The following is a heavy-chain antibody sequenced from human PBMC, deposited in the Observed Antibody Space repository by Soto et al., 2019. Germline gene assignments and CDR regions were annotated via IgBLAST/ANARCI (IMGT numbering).Heavy chain of an antibody. V-gene: IGHV3-49*04. CDR3: TSVTYYGSGSPNWFDP. Sequence: GGSLRLSCTASGFTFGDYAMSWVRQAPGKGLEWVGFIRSKAYGGTTEYAASVKGRFTISRDDSKSIAYLQMNSLKTEDTAVYYCTSVTYYGSGSPNWFDPWGQGTLVTVSS. D-gene: IGHD3-10*01. J-gene: IGHJ5*02. CDR2: IRSKAYGGTT. CDR1: GFTFGDYA.